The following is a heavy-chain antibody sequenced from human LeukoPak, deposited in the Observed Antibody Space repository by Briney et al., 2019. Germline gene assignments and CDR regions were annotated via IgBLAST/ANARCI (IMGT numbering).Heavy chain of an antibody. J-gene: IGHJ4*02. Sequence: SETLSLTCAVYGGSFSGYYWSWIRQPPGKGLEWIGEINHSGSTNYNPSLKSRVTISVDTSKNQFSLKLSSVTAADTAVYYCAGGDYHGSESYANYWGQGTLVTVSS. D-gene: IGHD3-10*01. V-gene: IGHV4-34*01. CDR3: AGGDYHGSESYANY. CDR2: INHSGST. CDR1: GGSFSGYY.